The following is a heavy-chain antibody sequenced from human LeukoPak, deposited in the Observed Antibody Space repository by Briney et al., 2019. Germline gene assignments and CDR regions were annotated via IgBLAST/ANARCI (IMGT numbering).Heavy chain of an antibody. D-gene: IGHD3-22*01. Sequence: GASVKVSCKASGYTFTSYGISWVRQAPGQGLEWMGWISAYNGNTNYAQKLQGRVTMTTDTSTSTAYMELRSLRSDDTAVYYCAREGGLFSSGYLPVDYWGQGTLVTVSS. V-gene: IGHV1-18*01. CDR2: ISAYNGNT. J-gene: IGHJ4*02. CDR1: GYTFTSYG. CDR3: AREGGLFSSGYLPVDY.